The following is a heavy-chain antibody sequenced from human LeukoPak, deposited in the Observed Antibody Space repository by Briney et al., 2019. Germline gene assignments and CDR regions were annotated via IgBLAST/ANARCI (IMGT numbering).Heavy chain of an antibody. J-gene: IGHJ4*02. V-gene: IGHV4-39*07. CDR1: GGSISSSSYY. CDR3: ARGVRGYCGGDCSYYFDY. CDR2: IYYSGST. D-gene: IGHD2-21*01. Sequence: SETLSLTCTVSGGSISSSSYYWGWIRQPPGKGLEWIGSIYYSGSTYYNPSLKSRVTISVDTSKNQFSLKLSSVTAADTAVYYCARGVRGYCGGDCSYYFDYWGQGTLVTVSS.